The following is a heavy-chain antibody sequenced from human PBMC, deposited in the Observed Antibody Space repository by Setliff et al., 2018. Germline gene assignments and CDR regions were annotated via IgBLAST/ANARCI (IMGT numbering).Heavy chain of an antibody. V-gene: IGHV1-18*01. CDR2: ISAYNGNT. Sequence: ASVKVSCKDSGYTFSTYGISWVRQAPGQGLEWMGWISAYNGNTNYAQRFQGRVTMTRDTSTSTVYMELSSLRSEDTAVYYCARDAPKVVDKFDLWGQGTKVTVSS. J-gene: IGHJ3*01. CDR3: ARDAPKVVDKFDL. CDR1: GYTFSTYG. D-gene: IGHD3-22*01.